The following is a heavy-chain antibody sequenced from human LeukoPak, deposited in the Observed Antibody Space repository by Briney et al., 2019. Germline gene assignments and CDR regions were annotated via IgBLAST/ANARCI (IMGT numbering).Heavy chain of an antibody. Sequence: PGGSLRLSCAASGFTFSSYAMTWVRQAPGKGLHWVSTIRASAGSTYYADSVKGRFTISRDNSKNTVSLQMNSLRAEDTAVYYCAKGGYTSYFDYWGQGTLVTVSS. CDR2: IRASAGST. CDR1: GFTFSSYA. J-gene: IGHJ4*02. D-gene: IGHD6-19*01. CDR3: AKGGYTSYFDY. V-gene: IGHV3-23*01.